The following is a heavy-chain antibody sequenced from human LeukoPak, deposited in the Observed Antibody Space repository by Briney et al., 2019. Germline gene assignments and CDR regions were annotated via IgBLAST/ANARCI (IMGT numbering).Heavy chain of an antibody. J-gene: IGHJ4*02. CDR1: GYSFTSYW. D-gene: IGHD3-9*01. CDR2: IYPGDSDT. CDR3: ARHFDILTGYQSSFDY. Sequence: GQSLQISSQGSGYSFTSYWIGWVRPMPGKGLEWMGIIYPGDSDTRYSPSFQGQVTISADKSIRTAYLQWSSLKASDTAMYYCARHFDILTGYQSSFDYWGQGTLVTVSS. V-gene: IGHV5-51*01.